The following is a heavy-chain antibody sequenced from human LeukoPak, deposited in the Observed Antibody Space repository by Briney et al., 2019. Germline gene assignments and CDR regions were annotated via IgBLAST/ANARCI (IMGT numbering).Heavy chain of an antibody. J-gene: IGHJ4*02. D-gene: IGHD6-13*01. CDR3: ARDQGLAAAEGGGFDY. CDR1: GGSISSSSYY. Sequence: SETLSLTCTVSGGSISSSSYYWGWIRQPPGKGLEWIGSIYYSGSTYYNPSLKSRVTISVDTSKNQFSLKLSSVTAADTAVYYCARDQGLAAAEGGGFDYWGQGTLVTVSS. V-gene: IGHV4-39*07. CDR2: IYYSGST.